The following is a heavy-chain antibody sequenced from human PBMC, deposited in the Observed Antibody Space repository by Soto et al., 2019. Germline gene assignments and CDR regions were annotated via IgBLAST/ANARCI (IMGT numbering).Heavy chain of an antibody. CDR1: RDGVFSTIAA. CDR2: TYYRSQWYN. V-gene: IGHV6-1*01. CDR3: ARAAEHSSSAGFEY. D-gene: IGHD6-6*01. J-gene: IGHJ4*02. Sequence: SQXLSLTAAISRDGVFSTIAALNWIRQSPSRGLEWLGRTYYRSQWYNDYAVSVKSRITINPDTSKNQFSLQLNSVTNEDTAVYYCARAAEHSSSAGFEYWGQGTLVTVSS.